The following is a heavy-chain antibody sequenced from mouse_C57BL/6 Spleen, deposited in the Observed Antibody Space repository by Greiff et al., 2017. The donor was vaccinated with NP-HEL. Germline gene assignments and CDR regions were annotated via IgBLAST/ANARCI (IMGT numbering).Heavy chain of an antibody. Sequence: VQLQQSGPELVKPGASVKIPCKASGYTFTDYNMDWVKQSHGKSLEWIGDINPNNGGTIYNQKFKGKATLTVDKSSSTAYMELRSLTSEDTAVYYCARRAGTSYWYFDVWGTGTTVTVSS. CDR1: GYTFTDYN. J-gene: IGHJ1*03. V-gene: IGHV1-18*01. CDR2: INPNNGGT. D-gene: IGHD4-1*01. CDR3: ARRAGTSYWYFDV.